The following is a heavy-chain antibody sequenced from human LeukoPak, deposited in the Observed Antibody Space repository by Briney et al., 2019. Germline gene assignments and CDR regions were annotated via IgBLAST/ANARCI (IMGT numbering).Heavy chain of an antibody. V-gene: IGHV4-59*08. Sequence: SETLSLTCTVSGGSISSYYWSWVRQPPGKGLEWIGYIYYSGSTSYNPSLKSRVTISVDTSKNQFSLKLSSVTAADTAVYYCAGESYYETLRYWGQGTLVTVSS. CDR3: AGESYYETLRY. J-gene: IGHJ4*02. D-gene: IGHD1-26*01. CDR2: IYYSGST. CDR1: GGSISSYY.